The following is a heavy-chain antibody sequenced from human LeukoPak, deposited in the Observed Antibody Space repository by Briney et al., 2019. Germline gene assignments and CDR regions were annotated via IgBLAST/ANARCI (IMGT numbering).Heavy chain of an antibody. Sequence: PGGSLRLSCAASGFTFSSYSMNWVRQAPGKGLEWVSYISSSSSTTYYADSVKGRFTISRDNAKNTLYLQMNSLRAEDTAVYYCARVGQGEWFFDLWGRGTLVTVSS. CDR1: GFTFSSYS. D-gene: IGHD1-26*01. J-gene: IGHJ2*01. V-gene: IGHV3-48*04. CDR2: ISSSSSTT. CDR3: ARVGQGEWFFDL.